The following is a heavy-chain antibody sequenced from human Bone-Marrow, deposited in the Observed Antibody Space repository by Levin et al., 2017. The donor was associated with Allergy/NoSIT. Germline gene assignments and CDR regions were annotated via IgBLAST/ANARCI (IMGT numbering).Heavy chain of an antibody. CDR3: AKDWSYYYYGLDV. V-gene: IGHV3-23*01. D-gene: IGHD3-3*01. CDR2: IRGGGGDT. J-gene: IGHJ6*02. Sequence: SCEASGFTFSSYTMSWVRQAPGKGLEWVSGIRGGGGDTFYADSVKGRFTISRDNSKNTLYLQMNTLRAEDTAIYYCAKDWSYYYYGLDVWGQGTTVTVSS. CDR1: GFTFSSYT.